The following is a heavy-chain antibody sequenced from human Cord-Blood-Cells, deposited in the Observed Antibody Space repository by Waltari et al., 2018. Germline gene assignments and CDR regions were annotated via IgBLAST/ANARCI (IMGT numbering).Heavy chain of an antibody. CDR3: ARDGGAARPFDY. V-gene: IGHV1-69*01. J-gene: IGHJ4*02. CDR2: IMPIVGTA. Sequence: QVQLVRSGAAVKKPGSSVKVPCTASGGTFSSYAISWVRQAPGQGLEWMGVIMPIVGTANYAQNVQGRVTITADESTSTAYIELSSLRSEYTAVYYCARDGGAARPFDYGGQGTLVTVSS. D-gene: IGHD6-6*01. CDR1: GGTFSSYA.